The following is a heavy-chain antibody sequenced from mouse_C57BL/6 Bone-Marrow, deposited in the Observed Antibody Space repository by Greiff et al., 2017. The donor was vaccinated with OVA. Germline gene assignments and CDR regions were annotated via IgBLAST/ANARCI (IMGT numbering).Heavy chain of an antibody. CDR2: IYPGDGDT. J-gene: IGHJ3*01. Sequence: QVQLQQSGAELVKPGASVKISCKASGYAFSSYWMNWVKQRPGKGLEWIGQIYPGDGDTNYNGKFKGKATLTADKSSSTAYMQLSSLTSEDSAVYFCARKRGGYDGGPSWFAYWGQGTLVTVSA. CDR3: ARKRGGYDGGPSWFAY. V-gene: IGHV1-80*01. CDR1: GYAFSSYW. D-gene: IGHD2-2*01.